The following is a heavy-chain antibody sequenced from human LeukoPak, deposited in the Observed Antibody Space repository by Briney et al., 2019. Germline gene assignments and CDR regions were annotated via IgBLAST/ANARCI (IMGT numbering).Heavy chain of an antibody. V-gene: IGHV1-3*01. CDR1: GYTFTSYA. J-gene: IGHJ4*02. CDR3: ARGAAAGTFNY. Sequence: ASVKVSCKASGYTFTSYAMHWVRQAPGQRLEWMGWINAGNGNTKYSQKFQGRVTITRDTSASTAYMELSSLRSEDTVVYYCARGAAAGTFNYWGQGTLVTVSS. D-gene: IGHD6-13*01. CDR2: INAGNGNT.